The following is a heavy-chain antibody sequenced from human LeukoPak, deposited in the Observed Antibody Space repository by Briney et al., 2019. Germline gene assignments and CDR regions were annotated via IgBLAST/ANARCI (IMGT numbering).Heavy chain of an antibody. J-gene: IGHJ6*03. CDR1: GFTFSSYA. CDR3: ARNLAVAGHYYYYYMDV. CDR2: ISYDESNT. V-gene: IGHV3-30*14. Sequence: GSLRLSCAASGFTFSSYAMHWVRQAPGKGLEWVALISYDESNTFYADSVKGRFTISRDNSKNTLYLQMNSLRAEDTAVYYCARNLAVAGHYYYYYMDVWGKGTTVTISS. D-gene: IGHD6-19*01.